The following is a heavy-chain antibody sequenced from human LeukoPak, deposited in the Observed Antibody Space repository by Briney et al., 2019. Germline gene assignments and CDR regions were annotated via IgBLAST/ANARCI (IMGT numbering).Heavy chain of an antibody. Sequence: PGRSLRLSCAASGFTFSSYGMHWVRQAPGKGLEWVAVISYDGSNKYYADSVKGRFTISRDNSKNTLYLQMNSLRAEDTAVYYCAKDRSISSGPASYWGQGTLVTVSS. V-gene: IGHV3-30*18. CDR2: ISYDGSNK. CDR3: AKDRSISSGPASY. D-gene: IGHD3-22*01. CDR1: GFTFSSYG. J-gene: IGHJ4*02.